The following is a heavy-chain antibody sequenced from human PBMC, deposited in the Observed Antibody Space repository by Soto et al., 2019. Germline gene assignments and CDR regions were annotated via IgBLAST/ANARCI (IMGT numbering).Heavy chain of an antibody. Sequence: SQTLSLTCTVSGGSISSYYWSWIRQPPGKGLEWIGYIYYSGSTNYNPSLKSRVTISVDTSKNQFSLKLSSVTAADTAVYYCARGISYGDIDYWGQGTLVTVSS. J-gene: IGHJ4*02. CDR1: GGSISSYY. D-gene: IGHD4-17*01. V-gene: IGHV4-59*01. CDR2: IYYSGST. CDR3: ARGISYGDIDY.